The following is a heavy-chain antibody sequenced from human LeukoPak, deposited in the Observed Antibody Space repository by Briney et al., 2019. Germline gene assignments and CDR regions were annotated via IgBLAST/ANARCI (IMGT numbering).Heavy chain of an antibody. CDR1: GVSISSSNW. V-gene: IGHV4-4*02. CDR3: ARDTGYCSSTSCRYYYYYGMDV. D-gene: IGHD2-2*01. Sequence: PSETLSLTCAVSGVSISSSNWWSWVRQPPGKGLEWIGEIYHSGSTNYNPSLKSRVTISVDKSKNQFSLKLSSVTAADTAVYYCARDTGYCSSTSCRYYYYYGMDVWGQGTTVTVSS. CDR2: IYHSGST. J-gene: IGHJ6*02.